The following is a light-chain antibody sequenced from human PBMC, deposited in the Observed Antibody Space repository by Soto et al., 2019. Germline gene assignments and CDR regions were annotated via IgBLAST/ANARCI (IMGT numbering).Light chain of an antibody. Sequence: EIVLTQSPGTLSLSPGERATLSCRARQSVSSSFLTWYQQKPGQAPXLXXYDASNRATGIPARFSGSGSGTDFTLTISSLEPEDFAVYYCQQRSNWPMITFGQGTRLEIK. CDR1: QSVSSSF. CDR2: DAS. J-gene: IGKJ5*01. V-gene: IGKV3D-20*02. CDR3: QQRSNWPMIT.